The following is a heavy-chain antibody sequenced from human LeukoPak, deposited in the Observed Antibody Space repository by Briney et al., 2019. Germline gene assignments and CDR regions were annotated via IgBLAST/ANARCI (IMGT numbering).Heavy chain of an antibody. CDR3: AKLAKYFYGSETYYFFEH. Sequence: GGSLRLSCAASGFTFSSYWMSWVRQALGKGLEWVANIKKDGSEKYYVDSVKGRFTISRDNAKTSLYLQMNSLRAEDTAVYYCAKLAKYFYGSETYYFFEHWGQGTPVTASS. J-gene: IGHJ4*02. CDR2: IKKDGSEK. CDR1: GFTFSSYW. D-gene: IGHD3-10*01. V-gene: IGHV3-7*01.